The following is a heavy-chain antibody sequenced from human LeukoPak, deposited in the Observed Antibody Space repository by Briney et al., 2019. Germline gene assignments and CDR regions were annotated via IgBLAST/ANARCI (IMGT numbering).Heavy chain of an antibody. V-gene: IGHV4-34*01. J-gene: IGHJ4*02. CDR3: ARGTSCSSTSCYYRSFDY. D-gene: IGHD2-2*01. Sequence: SETLSLTCAVYGGSFSGYYWSWIRQPPGKGLEWIGEINHSGSTNYNPSLKSRVTISVDTSKNQFSLKLSSVTAADTAVYYCARGTSCSSTSCYYRSFDYWGQGTLVTVSS. CDR2: INHSGST. CDR1: GGSFSGYY.